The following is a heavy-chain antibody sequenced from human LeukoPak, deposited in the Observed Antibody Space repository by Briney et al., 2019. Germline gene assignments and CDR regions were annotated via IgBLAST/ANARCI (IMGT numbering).Heavy chain of an antibody. CDR2: INTGNGNT. CDR1: GYTFTSYA. J-gene: IGHJ3*02. D-gene: IGHD2-2*02. CDR3: ARGYCSSTSCYTADDAFDI. V-gene: IGHV1-3*04. Sequence: ASVKVSCKASGYTFTSYAMHWVRQAPGQRLECMGWINTGNGNTKYSQKFQGRVTMTRDTSTSTVYMELSSLRSEDTAVYYCARGYCSSTSCYTADDAFDIWGQGTMVTVSS.